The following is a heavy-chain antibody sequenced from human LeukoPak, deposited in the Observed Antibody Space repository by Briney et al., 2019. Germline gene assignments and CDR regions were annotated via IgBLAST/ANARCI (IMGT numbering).Heavy chain of an antibody. CDR3: AKFSKTKYSYGQDYFDY. CDR2: ISGSGGST. CDR1: GFTFSSYA. D-gene: IGHD5-18*01. Sequence: GGSLRLCCAASGFTFSSYAMSWVRQAPGKGLEWVSAISGSGGSTYYADSVKGRFTISRDNSKNTLYLQMNSLRAEDTAVYYCAKFSKTKYSYGQDYFDYWGQGTLVTVSS. J-gene: IGHJ4*02. V-gene: IGHV3-23*01.